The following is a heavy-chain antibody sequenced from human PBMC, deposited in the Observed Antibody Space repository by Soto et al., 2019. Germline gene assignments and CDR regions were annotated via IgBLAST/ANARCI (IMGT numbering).Heavy chain of an antibody. V-gene: IGHV4-31*03. CDR3: AANWNENWFDP. Sequence: KASETLSLTCTVSGGSISSGGYYWSWIRQHPGKGLEWIGYIYYSGSTYYNPSLKSRVTISVDTSKNQFSLKLSSVTAADTAVYYCAANWNENWFDPWGQGTLVTVSS. J-gene: IGHJ5*02. CDR2: IYYSGST. D-gene: IGHD1-1*01. CDR1: GGSISSGGYY.